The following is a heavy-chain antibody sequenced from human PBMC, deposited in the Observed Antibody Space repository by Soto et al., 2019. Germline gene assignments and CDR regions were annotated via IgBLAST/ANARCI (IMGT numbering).Heavy chain of an antibody. CDR3: AISSTGVQLWSYFDY. CDR1: GGSFSGYY. V-gene: IGHV4-34*01. D-gene: IGHD5-18*01. CDR2: INHSGST. Sequence: SETLSLTCAVYGGSFSGYYWSWIRQPPGKGLEWIGEINHSGSTNYNPSLKSRVTISVDTSKNQFSLKLSSVTAADTAVYYCAISSTGVQLWSYFDYWGQGILVTVSS. J-gene: IGHJ4*02.